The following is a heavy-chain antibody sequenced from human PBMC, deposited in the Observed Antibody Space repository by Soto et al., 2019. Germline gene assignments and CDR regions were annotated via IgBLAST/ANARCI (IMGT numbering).Heavy chain of an antibody. J-gene: IGHJ4*02. CDR3: ARDNTGVVGVDY. D-gene: IGHD2-15*01. Sequence: QVQLLQSGAEVKKPGASVKVSCKTSGYIFSSYGVNWVRQAPGQGLEWMGWITVYNGNTQYVQKFQDRVTMTTDTFTRTGYMELRSLRSDDTAVYYCARDNTGVVGVDYWGQGTLVTVSS. V-gene: IGHV1-18*01. CDR1: GYIFSSYG. CDR2: ITVYNGNT.